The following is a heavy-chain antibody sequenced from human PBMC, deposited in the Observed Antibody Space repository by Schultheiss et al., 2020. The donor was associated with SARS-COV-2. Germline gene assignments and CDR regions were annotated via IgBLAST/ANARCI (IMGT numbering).Heavy chain of an antibody. CDR3: VREMGLVINGGYYYYYMDA. CDR1: GFTFSSYP. CDR2: ISHDGSNK. Sequence: GGSLRLSCAASGFTFSSYPMHWVRQAPGKGLEWVTTISHDGSNKYYADSVKGRFTISRDNAKNALYLHMNSLRVEDTAVYYCVREMGLVINGGYYYYYMDAWGRGTPVTVSS. V-gene: IGHV3-30*04. D-gene: IGHD3-22*01. J-gene: IGHJ6*03.